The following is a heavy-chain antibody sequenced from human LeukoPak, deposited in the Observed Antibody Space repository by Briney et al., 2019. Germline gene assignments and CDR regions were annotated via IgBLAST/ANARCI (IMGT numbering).Heavy chain of an antibody. D-gene: IGHD6-19*01. CDR3: ARTLGLAGKVFLDY. CDR1: GGSLSGYY. V-gene: IGHV4-34*01. J-gene: IGHJ4*02. Sequence: SETLSLTCGVYGGSLSGYYWSWIRQPPGKGLEWIGEINHSGSTNYNPSLKSRVTISVDTSKNLFSLKLSSVTAADTAVYYCARTLGLAGKVFLDYWGQGTLVTVSS. CDR2: INHSGST.